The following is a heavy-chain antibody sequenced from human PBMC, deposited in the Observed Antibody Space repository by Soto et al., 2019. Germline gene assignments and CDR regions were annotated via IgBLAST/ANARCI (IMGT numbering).Heavy chain of an antibody. J-gene: IGHJ6*02. CDR2: FDPEDGET. Sequence: QVQLVQSGAEVKKPGASVKVSCKVSGYTLTELSMHWVRQAPGKGLEWMGGFDPEDGETIYAQKFQGRVTMTEDTSXDXXYMELSSLRSEDTAVYYCATVTGTPHYYYYYGMEVWGQGTTVTVSS. D-gene: IGHD1-20*01. V-gene: IGHV1-24*01. CDR3: ATVTGTPHYYYYYGMEV. CDR1: GYTLTELS.